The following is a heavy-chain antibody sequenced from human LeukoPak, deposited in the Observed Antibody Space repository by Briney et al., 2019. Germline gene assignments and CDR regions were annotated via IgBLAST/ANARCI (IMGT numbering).Heavy chain of an antibody. V-gene: IGHV4-61*01. CDR2: IFYSGRT. D-gene: IGHD1-7*01. CDR3: ARERTNDGFDI. J-gene: IGHJ3*02. Sequence: PSETLSLTCTVSGGSVSSGSYYWSWIRQPPGKGLEWIGYIFYSGRTNYNPSLKSRVTISVDTSKNQFSLKLSSVTAADTAVYYCARERTNDGFDIWGQGTMVTVSS. CDR1: GGSVSSGSYY.